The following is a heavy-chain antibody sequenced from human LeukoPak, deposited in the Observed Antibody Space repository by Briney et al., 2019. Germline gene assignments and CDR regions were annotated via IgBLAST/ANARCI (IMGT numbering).Heavy chain of an antibody. CDR1: GFTFSSYA. D-gene: IGHD5-24*01. Sequence: GGSLRLSCAASGFTFSSYAMSWVRQAPGKGLEWVAVISYDGSNKYYADSVKGRFTISRDNSKNTLYLQMNSLRAEDTAVYYCARTMATLYYYYYGMDVWGQGTTVTVSS. CDR3: ARTMATLYYYYYGMDV. J-gene: IGHJ6*02. V-gene: IGHV3-30-3*01. CDR2: ISYDGSNK.